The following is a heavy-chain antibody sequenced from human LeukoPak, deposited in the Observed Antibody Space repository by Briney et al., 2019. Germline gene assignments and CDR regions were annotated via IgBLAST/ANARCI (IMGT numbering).Heavy chain of an antibody. CDR1: GGTFSSYA. CDR3: ARAYYDYVWGSYRLGDAFDI. Sequence: RASVKVSCKASGGTFSSYAISWVRQAPGQGLEWMGGIIPIFGKANYAQKFQGRVTITADESTSTAYMELSSLRSEDTAVYYCARAYYDYVWGSYRLGDAFDIWGQGTMVTVSS. CDR2: IIPIFGKA. J-gene: IGHJ3*02. V-gene: IGHV1-69*13. D-gene: IGHD3-16*02.